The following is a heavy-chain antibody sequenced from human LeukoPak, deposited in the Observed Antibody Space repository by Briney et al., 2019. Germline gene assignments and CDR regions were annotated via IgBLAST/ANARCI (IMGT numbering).Heavy chain of an antibody. D-gene: IGHD6-13*01. Sequence: ASVKVSCKASGYTFTSYGISWVRQAPGQGLEWMGWISGSNGNTNYAQKLQGRVTMTTGTSTSTAYMELRSLRSDDTALYYCARYPLSYSSNWHYYFDYWGQGTLLTVSS. J-gene: IGHJ4*02. V-gene: IGHV1-18*01. CDR3: ARYPLSYSSNWHYYFDY. CDR1: GYTFTSYG. CDR2: ISGSNGNT.